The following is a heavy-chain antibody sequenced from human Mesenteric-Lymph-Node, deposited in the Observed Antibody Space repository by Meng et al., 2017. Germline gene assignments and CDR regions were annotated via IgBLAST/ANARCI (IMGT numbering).Heavy chain of an antibody. V-gene: IGHV3-74*01. D-gene: IGHD3-22*01. Sequence: GGSLRLSCAASGFTFNNYWMHWVRQAPGEGLVWVSRINIDGSDTNYADSVKGRFTISRDSAKNTLYLQMNSLRAEDTAVYYCVREGYYYDGSGYYYYFDYWGQGIPVNGAS. CDR2: INIDGSDT. CDR1: GFTFNNYW. CDR3: VREGYYYDGSGYYYYFDY. J-gene: IGHJ4*01.